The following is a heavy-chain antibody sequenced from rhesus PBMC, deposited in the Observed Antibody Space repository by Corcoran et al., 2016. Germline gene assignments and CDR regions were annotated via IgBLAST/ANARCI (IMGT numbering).Heavy chain of an antibody. CDR1: GFTPGNSD. V-gene: IGHV3S43*01. CDR2: ISSCGSI. J-gene: IGHJ4*01. Sequence: EVQLVESGGGLVQPGGSLRPSCAAPGFTPGNSDLSWIRQAPGKCLVWVSYISSCGSIYSSDSVKGRFTISSDNAKNTLYLQMSSLRVEDTAVYYCAKDTGSSWSLSFDFWGQGVLVTVSS. CDR3: AKDTGSSWSLSFDF. D-gene: IGHD6-13*01.